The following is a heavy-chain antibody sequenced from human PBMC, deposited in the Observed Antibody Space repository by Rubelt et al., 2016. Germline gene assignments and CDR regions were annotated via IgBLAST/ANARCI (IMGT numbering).Heavy chain of an antibody. CDR3: ARGGRYYGSGSYQRHNWFDP. D-gene: IGHD3-10*01. Sequence: QVQLQQWGAGLLKPSETLSLTCAVYGGSFSGYYWSRIRQPPGKGLEWIGEINHSGSTNYNPSLKSRVTISVDTSKNQFSLKLSSVTAADTAGYYCARGGRYYGSGSYQRHNWFDPWGQGTLVTVSS. CDR2: INHSGST. V-gene: IGHV4-34*01. J-gene: IGHJ5*02. CDR1: GGSFSGYY.